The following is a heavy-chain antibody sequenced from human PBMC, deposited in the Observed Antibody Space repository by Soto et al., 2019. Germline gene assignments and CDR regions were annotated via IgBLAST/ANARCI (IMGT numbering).Heavy chain of an antibody. Sequence: QVQLVQSGAEVKKPGASVKVSCKTSGYTFSNYGINWVRQAPGQGLEWMGWISPHNGNTNSAQRLQGRVTMTTATSMNTAYLELRSLSFDDTAVYYCARARAGSFAVDIWGQGTLVTVSS. D-gene: IGHD1-26*01. J-gene: IGHJ3*02. CDR2: ISPHNGNT. CDR3: ARARAGSFAVDI. V-gene: IGHV1-18*01. CDR1: GYTFSNYG.